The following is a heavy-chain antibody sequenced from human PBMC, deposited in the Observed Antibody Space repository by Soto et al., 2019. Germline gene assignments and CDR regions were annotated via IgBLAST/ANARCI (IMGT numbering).Heavy chain of an antibody. D-gene: IGHD1-7*01. Sequence: KSSETLSLTCTVSGASIRSSYWTWIRQPPGKGLEWIGYIYYSGYTTYNPSLKSRVTISVDTSKNQFSLKLNSVTAADTAVYYCARCFCWNYPSPPEEQYYFDYWGQGTLVTVSS. CDR3: ARCFCWNYPSPPEEQYYFDY. CDR2: IYYSGYT. V-gene: IGHV4-59*01. CDR1: GASIRSSY. J-gene: IGHJ4*02.